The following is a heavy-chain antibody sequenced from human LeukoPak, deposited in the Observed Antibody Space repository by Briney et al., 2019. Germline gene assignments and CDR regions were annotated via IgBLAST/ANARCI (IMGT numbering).Heavy chain of an antibody. Sequence: PGGSLRLSCAVSGFTFSSNAMSWVRQAPGKGLEWVSTITGSGETTYYTVSVKGRFTISRDNSKDTVYLQMSTLRAEDTAVYNCAKALTQEKRGNYYYMDVWGTGTTVTAYS. CDR1: GFTFSSNA. V-gene: IGHV3-23*01. CDR3: AKALTQEKRGNYYYMDV. D-gene: IGHD2-15*01. CDR2: ITGSGETT. J-gene: IGHJ6*03.